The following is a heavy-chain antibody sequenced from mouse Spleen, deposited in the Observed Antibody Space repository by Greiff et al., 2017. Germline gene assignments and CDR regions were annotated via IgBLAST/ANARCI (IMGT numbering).Heavy chain of an antibody. D-gene: IGHD4-1*01. CDR1: GYTFTSYW. CDR2: IHPNSGST. Sequence: VQLQQPGAELVKPGASVKLSCKASGYTFTSYWMHWVKQRPGQGLEWIGMIHPNSGSTNYNEKFKSKATLTVDKSSSTAYMQLSSLTSEDSAVCYCASQTGTGFAYWGQGTLVTVSA. J-gene: IGHJ3*01. V-gene: IGHV1-64*01. CDR3: ASQTGTGFAY.